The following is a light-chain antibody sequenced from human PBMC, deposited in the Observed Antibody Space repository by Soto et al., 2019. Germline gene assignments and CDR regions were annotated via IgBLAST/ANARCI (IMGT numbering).Light chain of an antibody. CDR2: AAS. CDR3: QQTYSVPPT. CDR1: QSISSY. Sequence: DIQMTQSPSSLSASVGDRVTITCRASQSISSYLNWYQQRPGKAPNLLIYAASTLQSGVPSRFSGGGSGTDFTLTISSLQPVDFATYYCQQTYSVPPTFGGGTKVEI. V-gene: IGKV1-39*01. J-gene: IGKJ4*01.